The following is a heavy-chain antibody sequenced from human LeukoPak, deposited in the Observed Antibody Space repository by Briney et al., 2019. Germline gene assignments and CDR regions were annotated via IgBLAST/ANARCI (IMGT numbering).Heavy chain of an antibody. CDR2: IYPGDSDT. Sequence: GASVKVSCKASGYTFTSYWIGWVRQMPGKGLEWMGIIYPGDSDTRYSPSFQGQVTISADKSISTAYLQWSSLKASDTAMYYCARWGEYSSSFGRGYWGQGTLVTVSS. J-gene: IGHJ4*02. V-gene: IGHV5-51*01. D-gene: IGHD6-6*01. CDR3: ARWGEYSSSFGRGY. CDR1: GYTFTSYW.